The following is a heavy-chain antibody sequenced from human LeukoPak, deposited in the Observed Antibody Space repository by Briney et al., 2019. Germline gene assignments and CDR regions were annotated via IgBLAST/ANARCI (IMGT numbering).Heavy chain of an antibody. CDR1: GFTFSTYW. CDR2: IKTDGSET. J-gene: IGHJ4*02. Sequence: GGPLRLSCAASGFTFSTYWMTWVRQAPAKELECVDYIKTDGSETYYLGSVKGRFTVSRDNAKSSLYLQMNNLRVEDTAVYYCTRDLNHDSSGWDQGTLVTVSS. D-gene: IGHD3-22*01. CDR3: TRDLNHDSSG. V-gene: IGHV3-7*01.